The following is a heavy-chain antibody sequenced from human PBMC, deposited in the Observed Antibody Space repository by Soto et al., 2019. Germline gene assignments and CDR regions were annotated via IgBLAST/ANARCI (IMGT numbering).Heavy chain of an antibody. D-gene: IGHD6-6*01. V-gene: IGHV3-15*07. CDR3: TTAVAARPDYYYYGMDV. Sequence: GGSLRLSCAASGFTFSNAWMNWVRQAPGKGLEWVGRIKSKTDGGTTDYAAPVKGRFTISRDDSKNTLYLQMNSLKTEDTAVYYCTTAVAARPDYYYYGMDVWGQGTTVTVSS. J-gene: IGHJ6*02. CDR1: GFTFSNAW. CDR2: IKSKTDGGTT.